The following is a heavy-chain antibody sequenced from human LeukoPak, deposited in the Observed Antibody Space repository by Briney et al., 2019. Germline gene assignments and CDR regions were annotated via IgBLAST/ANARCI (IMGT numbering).Heavy chain of an antibody. Sequence: ASVKVSCKASGYTFTGYYMHWLRQAPGQGLEWMGWINPNSGGTNYAQKFQGWVTMTRDTSISTAYMELSRLRSDDTAVYYCARVAGGIYGSGSYLDYWGQGTLVTVSS. CDR2: INPNSGGT. CDR1: GYTFTGYY. V-gene: IGHV1-2*04. D-gene: IGHD3-10*01. J-gene: IGHJ4*02. CDR3: ARVAGGIYGSGSYLDY.